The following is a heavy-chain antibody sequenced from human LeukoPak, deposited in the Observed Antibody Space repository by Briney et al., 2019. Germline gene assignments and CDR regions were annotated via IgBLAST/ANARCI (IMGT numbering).Heavy chain of an antibody. J-gene: IGHJ4*02. V-gene: IGHV3-23*01. CDR3: ARDLAWGAFDY. CDR2: VSPPGGGT. CDR1: GFTFSNHG. D-gene: IGHD7-27*01. Sequence: PAGGSLRLSCAASGFTFSNHGMNWVRQAPGKGLEGLSGVSPPGGGTYYADSVKGRFTISRDDSKNTLSLQMNSLRVEDTAVYYCARDLAWGAFDYWGQGTLVTVSS.